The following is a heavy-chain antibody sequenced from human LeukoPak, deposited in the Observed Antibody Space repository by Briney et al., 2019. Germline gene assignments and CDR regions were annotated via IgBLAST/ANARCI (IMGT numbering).Heavy chain of an antibody. V-gene: IGHV3-7*01. CDR2: IKQDGSEK. CDR3: ARDLATATEERLGY. CDR1: GFTFSSYW. J-gene: IGHJ4*02. D-gene: IGHD1-1*01. Sequence: PGGSLRLSCAASGFTFSSYWMSWVRQAPGKGLEWVANIKQDGSEKYYVDSVKGRFTISRDNAKNSLYLQMNSLRAEDTAVYYCARDLATATEERLGYWGQGTLVTVSS.